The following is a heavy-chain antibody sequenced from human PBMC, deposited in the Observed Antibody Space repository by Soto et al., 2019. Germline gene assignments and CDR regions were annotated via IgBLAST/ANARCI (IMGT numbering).Heavy chain of an antibody. V-gene: IGHV4-34*01. J-gene: IGHJ6*02. CDR2: INHIGST. Sequence: SETLSLTCAVSGGSFSGYSWTWIRQAPGTGLEWMGGINHIGSTNYNPSLQSRVTISADTSQSQFSLRLSSVTAADTAVYYCARLRFVEYLVGNYFYNYGMEVWGQGTTVTVSS. D-gene: IGHD3-3*01. CDR3: ARLRFVEYLVGNYFYNYGMEV. CDR1: GGSFSGYS.